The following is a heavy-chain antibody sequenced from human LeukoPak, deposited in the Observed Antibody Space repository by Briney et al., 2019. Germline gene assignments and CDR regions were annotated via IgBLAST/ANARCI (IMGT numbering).Heavy chain of an antibody. V-gene: IGHV1-69-2*01. Sequence: GATVKISCKSSGYTFSDYYIHWVRQAPGGGLQWLGRVDPEDAKAVYSENLQGRVTITADSFSDSTYMFLSSLTSEDTAFYYCTTSGRSSLAFDVWGQGTVVTVSS. CDR2: VDPEDAKA. CDR1: GYTFSDYY. J-gene: IGHJ3*01. D-gene: IGHD3-10*01. CDR3: TTSGRSSLAFDV.